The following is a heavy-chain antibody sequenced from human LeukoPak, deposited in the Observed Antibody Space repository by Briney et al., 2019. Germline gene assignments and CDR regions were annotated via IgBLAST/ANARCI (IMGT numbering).Heavy chain of an antibody. J-gene: IGHJ4*02. D-gene: IGHD3-22*01. CDR1: GGSISSYY. CDR2: IYYSGST. Sequence: KSSETLSLTCTVSGGSISSYYWSWIRQPPGKGLEWIGYIYYSGSTNYNPSLKSRVTISVDTSKNQFSLKLSSVTAADTAVYYCARVVGYYDSPYFDYWGQGTLVTVSS. V-gene: IGHV4-59*12. CDR3: ARVVGYYDSPYFDY.